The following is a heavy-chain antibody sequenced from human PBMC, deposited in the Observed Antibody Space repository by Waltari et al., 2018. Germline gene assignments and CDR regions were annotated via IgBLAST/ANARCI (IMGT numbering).Heavy chain of an antibody. Sequence: QLQLVQSGPEVKKPGTSVKVSCKASGFTFPISDVHWVRQARGQRLEWIGWIVVGSGNTNYAQKFQERVTITRDMSTSTAYMELSSLRSEDTAVYYCAATSGYSSSWYEIDYWGQGTLVTVSS. V-gene: IGHV1-58*01. CDR1: GFTFPISD. D-gene: IGHD6-13*01. CDR3: AATSGYSSSWYEIDY. J-gene: IGHJ4*02. CDR2: IVVGSGNT.